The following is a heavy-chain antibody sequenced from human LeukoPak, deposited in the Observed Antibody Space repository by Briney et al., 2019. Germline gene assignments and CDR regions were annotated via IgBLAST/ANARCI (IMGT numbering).Heavy chain of an antibody. CDR3: ARGLLWSGNFDY. J-gene: IGHJ4*02. V-gene: IGHV1-2*02. Sequence: ASVKVSCKASGYTFTGYYMHWVRQAPGQGLEWMGWINPNSGGTNYAQKFQGRVTMTRDTSISTAYMELSRLRSDGTAVYYCARGLLWSGNFDYWGQGTLVTVSS. CDR1: GYTFTGYY. D-gene: IGHD3-3*01. CDR2: INPNSGGT.